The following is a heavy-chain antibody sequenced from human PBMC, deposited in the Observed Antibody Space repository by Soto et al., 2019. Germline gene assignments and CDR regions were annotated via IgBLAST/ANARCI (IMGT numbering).Heavy chain of an antibody. Sequence: QVHLVESGGGVAQPGKSLRLSCAASGFTFSRYGMHWVRQAPGKGLEWVALISDDGSNQDYADSVKGRFTISRDNSRNTLYLQMNSLRVEDTAVYYCAKTLRFLELALNYYYGMDVWGQGTAVTVSS. D-gene: IGHD3-3*01. V-gene: IGHV3-30*18. CDR1: GFTFSRYG. CDR2: ISDDGSNQ. J-gene: IGHJ6*02. CDR3: AKTLRFLELALNYYYGMDV.